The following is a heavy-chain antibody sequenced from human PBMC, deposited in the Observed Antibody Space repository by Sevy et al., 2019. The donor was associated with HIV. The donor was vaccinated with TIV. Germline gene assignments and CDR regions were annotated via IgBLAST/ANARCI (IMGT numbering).Heavy chain of an antibody. D-gene: IGHD4-17*01. J-gene: IGHJ6*02. CDR1: GFTFSNAW. Sequence: GGSLRLSCAASGFTFSNAWMNWVRQAPGKGLEWLGRIKSKSDGGTADYAAPVKGRFTISIEDSKNTLFLQMNSLNTEDTGVYFCTTAKSVTRGFFYYYDGLDVWGQGTTVTVSS. CDR3: TTAKSVTRGFFYYYDGLDV. CDR2: IKSKSDGGTA. V-gene: IGHV3-15*07.